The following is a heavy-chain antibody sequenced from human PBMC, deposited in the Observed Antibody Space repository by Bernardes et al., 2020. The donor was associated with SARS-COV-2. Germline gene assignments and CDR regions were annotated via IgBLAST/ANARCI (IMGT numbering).Heavy chain of an antibody. CDR2: FDPEDGET. V-gene: IGHV1-24*01. CDR1: GYTLTELS. CDR3: ATDPFMITFGGVIAIDY. J-gene: IGHJ4*02. D-gene: IGHD3-16*02. Sequence: ASVKVSCKVSGYTLTELSMHWVRQAPGKGLEWMGGFDPEDGETIYAQKFQGRVTMTEDTSTDTAYMELSSLRSEDTAVYYCATDPFMITFGGVIAIDYWGQGTLVTVSS.